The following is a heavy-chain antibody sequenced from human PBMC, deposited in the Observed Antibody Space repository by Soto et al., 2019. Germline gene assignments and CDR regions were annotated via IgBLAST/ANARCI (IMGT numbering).Heavy chain of an antibody. CDR1: GFTFSSYS. J-gene: IGHJ4*02. CDR3: ARGYSSGWFRWMSFDY. V-gene: IGHV3-48*01. Sequence: EVQLVESGGGLVQPGGSLRLSCAASGFTFSSYSMNWVRQAPGKGLEWVSYISSSSSTIYYADSVKGRFTISRDNAKNSLYLQMNSLRAEDTAVYYCARGYSSGWFRWMSFDYWGQGTLVTVSS. D-gene: IGHD6-19*01. CDR2: ISSSSSTI.